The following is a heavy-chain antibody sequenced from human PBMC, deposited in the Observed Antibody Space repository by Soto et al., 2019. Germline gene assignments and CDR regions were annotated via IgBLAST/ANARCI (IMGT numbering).Heavy chain of an antibody. J-gene: IGHJ4*02. V-gene: IGHV3-74*01. CDR1: GFTFSSYW. CDR2: VTGDGGGT. Sequence: GGSLRLSCAASGFTFSSYWRHWVRQAPGKGLVWVSRVTGDGGGTTYADSVKGRFTISRDNAKNTLYLQMNSLRAEDTAVYYCAREYSSSRYFDYWGQGTLVTVSS. CDR3: AREYSSSRYFDY. D-gene: IGHD6-13*01.